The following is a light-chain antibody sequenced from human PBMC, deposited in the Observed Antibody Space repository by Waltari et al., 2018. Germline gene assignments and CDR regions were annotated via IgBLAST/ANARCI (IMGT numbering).Light chain of an antibody. CDR2: GAS. V-gene: IGKV3-20*01. CDR1: QSVSRGY. CDR3: QQYESSPWT. J-gene: IGKJ1*01. Sequence: DIVLTQSPGALSSSPGERATLSCRASQSVSRGYLAWYQQKPGQAPRLLINGASNRATGIPDRFSGSGSGTDFALTSSRLEPEDLAVYYCQQYESSPWTFGQGTKVEIK.